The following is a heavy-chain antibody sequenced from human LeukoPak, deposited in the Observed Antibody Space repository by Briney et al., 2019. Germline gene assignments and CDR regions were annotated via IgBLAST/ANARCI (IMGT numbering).Heavy chain of an antibody. CDR3: AGETSGDVGFDP. Sequence: SETLSLTCTVSGSSISSYYWSWIRQPAGKGLEWIGRIYTSGSTKYNPSLKSRVTMSLDTSNNQFSLKLSSVTAADTAVYYCAGETSGDVGFDPWGQGTLVTVSS. J-gene: IGHJ5*02. CDR1: GSSISSYY. D-gene: IGHD2-21*02. V-gene: IGHV4-4*07. CDR2: IYTSGST.